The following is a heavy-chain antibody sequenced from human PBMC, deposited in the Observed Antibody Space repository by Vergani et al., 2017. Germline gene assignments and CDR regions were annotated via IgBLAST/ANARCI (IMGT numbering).Heavy chain of an antibody. Sequence: QVQLVESGGGVVQPGRSLRLSCAASGFTFSSYAMHCVRQAPGKGLEWVAVISYDGSNKYYADSVKGRFTISRDNSKNTLYLQMNSLRAEETAVYYCARAGYSYGYFGYYYMDVWGKGTTVTVSS. D-gene: IGHD5-18*01. V-gene: IGHV3-30-3*01. CDR2: ISYDGSNK. CDR1: GFTFSSYA. CDR3: ARAGYSYGYFGYYYMDV. J-gene: IGHJ6*03.